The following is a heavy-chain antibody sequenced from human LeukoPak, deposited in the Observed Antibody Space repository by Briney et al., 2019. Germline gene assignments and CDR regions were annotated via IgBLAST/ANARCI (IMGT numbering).Heavy chain of an antibody. V-gene: IGHV3-23*01. D-gene: IGHD5-18*01. CDR3: ARGLQEYTYGFDY. CDR1: GFTFSSYA. Sequence: GGSLRLSCAASGFTFSSYAMTWVRQAPGKGLGWVSAISGSGGTTYYADSVKGRFTISRDNSKNTLYLQMNSLRADDTAVYYCARGLQEYTYGFDYWGQGTLVTVSS. J-gene: IGHJ4*02. CDR2: ISGSGGTT.